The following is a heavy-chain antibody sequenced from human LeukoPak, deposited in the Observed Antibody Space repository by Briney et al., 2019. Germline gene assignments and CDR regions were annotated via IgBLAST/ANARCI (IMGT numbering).Heavy chain of an antibody. CDR3: ASPSIAVAGRVYYFDY. D-gene: IGHD6-19*01. CDR2: IYYSGST. V-gene: IGHV4-39*07. Sequence: PSETLSLTCTVSGGSISSSSYYWGWIRQPPGKGLEWIGSIYYSGSTYYNPSLKSRVTISVDTSKNQFSLKLSSVTAADTAVYYCASPSIAVAGRVYYFDYWGQGTLVTVSS. J-gene: IGHJ4*02. CDR1: GGSISSSSYY.